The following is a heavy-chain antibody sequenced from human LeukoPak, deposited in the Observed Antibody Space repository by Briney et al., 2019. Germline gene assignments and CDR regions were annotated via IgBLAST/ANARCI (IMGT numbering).Heavy chain of an antibody. CDR1: GFTVSSNY. V-gene: IGHV3-66*02. CDR2: FYSGGST. CDR3: ARGAGWNYFEY. Sequence: GGSLRLSCAASGFTVSSNYMSWVRQAPGKGLGWVSVFYSGGSTYYADSVQGRFTISRDNSKNTVHLQMNSLRAEDTAVYYCARGAGWNYFEYWGQGTLVTVSS. J-gene: IGHJ4*02. D-gene: IGHD6-19*01.